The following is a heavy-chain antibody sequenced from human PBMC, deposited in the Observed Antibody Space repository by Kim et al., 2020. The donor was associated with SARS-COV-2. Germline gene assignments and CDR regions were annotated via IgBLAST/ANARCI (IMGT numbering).Heavy chain of an antibody. J-gene: IGHJ5*02. D-gene: IGHD2-15*01. CDR1: GGSISSSSYY. CDR3: ARSGIVSDPSNWFDP. Sequence: SETLSLTCTVSGGSISSSSYYWGWIRQTPGKGLEWIGSIYYSGSTYYNPSLKSRVTISVDTSKNQFSLKLSSVTAADTAVYYCARSGIVSDPSNWFDPWGQGTLVTVSS. V-gene: IGHV4-39*01. CDR2: IYYSGST.